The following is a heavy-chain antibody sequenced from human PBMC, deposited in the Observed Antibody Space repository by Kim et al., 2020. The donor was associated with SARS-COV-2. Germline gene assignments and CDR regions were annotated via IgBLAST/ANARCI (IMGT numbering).Heavy chain of an antibody. V-gene: IGHV3-33*01. Sequence: GGSLRLSCAASGFTFSSYGMHWVRQAPGKGLEWVAVIWYDGSNKYYADSVKGRFTISRDNSKNTLYLQMNSLRAEDTAVYYCARGGGLKVVVVPAARTYYFDYWGQGTLVTVSS. CDR1: GFTFSSYG. CDR3: ARGGGLKVVVVPAARTYYFDY. CDR2: IWYDGSNK. D-gene: IGHD2-2*01. J-gene: IGHJ4*02.